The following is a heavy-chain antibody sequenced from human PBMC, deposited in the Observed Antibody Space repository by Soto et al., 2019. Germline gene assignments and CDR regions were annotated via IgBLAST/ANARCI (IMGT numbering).Heavy chain of an antibody. V-gene: IGHV4-34*01. CDR2: INHSGST. D-gene: IGHD2-2*01. Sequence: QVQLQQWGAGLLKPSETLSLTCAVYGGSFSGYYWSWIRQPPGKGLEWIGEINHSGSTNYNPSLKSRVTISVDTSKNQFSLKLSSVTAADTAVYYCARRRYCSSTSCYGLGEEFDYWAREPWSPSPQ. CDR3: ARRRYCSSTSCYGLGEEFDY. CDR1: GGSFSGYY. J-gene: IGHJ4*02.